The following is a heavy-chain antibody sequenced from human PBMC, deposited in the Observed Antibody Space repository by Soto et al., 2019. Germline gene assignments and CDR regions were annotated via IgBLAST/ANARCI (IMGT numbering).Heavy chain of an antibody. CDR1: GFTFDDYA. Sequence: EVQLVESGGGLVQPGRSLRLSCAASGFTFDDYAMHWVRQAPGKGLEWVSGISWNSGSIGYADSVKGRFTISRDNAKNSLYLQMNSLRAEGTALYYCAIGVGATPVRGMDVWGQGTMVTVSS. CDR2: ISWNSGSI. V-gene: IGHV3-9*01. D-gene: IGHD1-26*01. CDR3: AIGVGATPVRGMDV. J-gene: IGHJ6*02.